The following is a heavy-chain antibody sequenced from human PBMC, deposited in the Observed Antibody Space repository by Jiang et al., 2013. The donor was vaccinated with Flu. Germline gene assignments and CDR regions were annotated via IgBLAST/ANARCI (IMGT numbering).Heavy chain of an antibody. Sequence: VQLLESGGGLVQPGGSLRLSCAASGFTFSSYAMSWVRQAPGKGLEWVSAISGSGGSTYYADSVKGRFTISRDNSKNTLYLQMNSLRAEDTAVYYCAKSAFIFISWRKKRIRVNWFDPWGQGTLVTVSS. CDR1: GFTFSSYA. CDR2: ISGSGGST. CDR3: AKSAFIFISWRKKRIRVNWFDP. V-gene: IGHV3-23*01. D-gene: IGHD3-3*02. J-gene: IGHJ5*02.